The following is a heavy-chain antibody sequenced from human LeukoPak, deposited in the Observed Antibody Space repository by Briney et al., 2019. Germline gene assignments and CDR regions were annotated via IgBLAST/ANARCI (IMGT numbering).Heavy chain of an antibody. CDR1: GGSISSGGYY. CDR2: IYYSGST. D-gene: IGHD2-21*01. V-gene: IGHV4-31*01. CDR3: ARDVSGGATYDY. J-gene: IGHJ4*02. Sequence: SQTLSLTCSVSGGSISSGGYYWSWIRQHPGKGLEWIGYIYYSGSTYYNPSHKSQFSISVDTSKNQFSLKLSSVTAADTAVYYCARDVSGGATYDYWGQGTLVTVSS.